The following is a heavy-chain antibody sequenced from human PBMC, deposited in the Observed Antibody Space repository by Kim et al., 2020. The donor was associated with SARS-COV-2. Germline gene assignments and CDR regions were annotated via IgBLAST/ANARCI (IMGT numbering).Heavy chain of an antibody. CDR2: IYTSGST. D-gene: IGHD5-12*01. CDR3: ARDGYVATITRSDWYFDL. J-gene: IGHJ2*01. Sequence: SETLSLTCTVSGGSISSYYWSWIRQPAGKGLEWIGRIYTSGSTNYNPSLKSRVTMSVDTSKNQFSLKLSSVTAADTAVYYCARDGYVATITRSDWYFDLWGRGTLVTVSS. CDR1: GGSISSYY. V-gene: IGHV4-4*07.